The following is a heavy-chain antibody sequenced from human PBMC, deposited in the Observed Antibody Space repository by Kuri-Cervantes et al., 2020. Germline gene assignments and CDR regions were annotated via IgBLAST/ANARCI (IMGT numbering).Heavy chain of an antibody. J-gene: IGHJ4*02. V-gene: IGHV4-59*12. D-gene: IGHD5-12*01. CDR3: TGTNSGYGIGGFDH. CDR1: GGSISSYY. Sequence: GSLRPSCTVSGGSISSYYWSWIRQLPGKGLEWIGYIYNSGSNNYNPSLKSRVTISVDTSKNQFSLKRSSVTAADTAVYYCTGTNSGYGIGGFDHWGQGTLVTVSS. CDR2: IYNSGSN.